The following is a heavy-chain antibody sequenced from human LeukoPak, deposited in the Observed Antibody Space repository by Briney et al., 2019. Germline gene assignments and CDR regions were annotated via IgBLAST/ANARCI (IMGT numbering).Heavy chain of an antibody. CDR3: ARAPGVTTFTSFDY. J-gene: IGHJ4*02. D-gene: IGHD2/OR15-2a*01. CDR1: GGSINSGSYY. Sequence: SETLSLTCTVSGGSINSGSYYWTWIRQPAGKGLEWIGRIYTSGSTNYNPSLKSRVTISVDTSKNQFSLKLSSVTAADTAVYYCARAPGVTTFTSFDYWGQGTLVTVSS. V-gene: IGHV4-61*02. CDR2: IYTSGST.